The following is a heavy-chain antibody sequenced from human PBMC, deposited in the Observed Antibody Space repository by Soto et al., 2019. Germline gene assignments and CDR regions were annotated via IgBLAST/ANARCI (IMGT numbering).Heavy chain of an antibody. J-gene: IGHJ4*02. Sequence: EVQLLESGGGLVQPGGSLRLSCAASGFTFSSYAMSWVRQAPGKGLEWVSAISGSGGSTYYADSVKGRFTISRDNSKNTLYLQMNSLRAEDTAVYYCAKGGRCSSTSCQYFDYGGQGTLFTVSS. V-gene: IGHV3-23*01. CDR1: GFTFSSYA. CDR3: AKGGRCSSTSCQYFDY. D-gene: IGHD2-2*01. CDR2: ISGSGGST.